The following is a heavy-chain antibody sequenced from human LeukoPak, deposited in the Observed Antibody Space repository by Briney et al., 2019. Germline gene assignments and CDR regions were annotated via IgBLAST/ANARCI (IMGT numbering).Heavy chain of an antibody. CDR3: TRLTDYYDTSGYYRNYNWFDP. CDR2: VYPGDSST. J-gene: IGHJ5*02. D-gene: IGHD3-22*01. CDR1: GYSFTNCW. V-gene: IGHV5-51*01. Sequence: GESLKISCKGSGYSFTNCWIAWVRQMPGKGLEWMGIVYPGDSSTKYSPSFQGQVTVSADRSINTAYLQWISLTASDTPMYYCTRLTDYYDTSGYYRNYNWFDPWGQGTLVTVSS.